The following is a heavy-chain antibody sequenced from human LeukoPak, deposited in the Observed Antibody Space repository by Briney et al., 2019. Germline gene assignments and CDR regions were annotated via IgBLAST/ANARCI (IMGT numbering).Heavy chain of an antibody. V-gene: IGHV3-23*01. CDR3: AKDTVAVTALFDP. Sequence: GGSLRLSCAASGFTFSSYAMSWVRQAPGKGLEWLSSISGSGSSTYYANSVKGRFTISRDNSKNTLYLQMNSLTAEDTAVYYCAKDTVAVTALFDPWGQGNLVTVSS. CDR2: ISGSGSST. D-gene: IGHD2-21*02. CDR1: GFTFSSYA. J-gene: IGHJ5*02.